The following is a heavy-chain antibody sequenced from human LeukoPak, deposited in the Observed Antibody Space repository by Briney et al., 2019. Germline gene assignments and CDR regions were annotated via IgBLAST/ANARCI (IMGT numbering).Heavy chain of an antibody. V-gene: IGHV4-59*08. J-gene: IGHJ3*02. CDR2: IYYSGST. D-gene: IGHD3-3*01. CDR1: GGSISSHY. CDR3: ARKRGVGVDRNAFDI. Sequence: SETLSLTCTVSGGSISSHYWSWIRQPPGKGLEWVWYIYYSGSTNYNPSLKSRVTISVDTSKNQFSLKLSSVTAADTAVYYCARKRGVGVDRNAFDIWGQGTMVTVSS.